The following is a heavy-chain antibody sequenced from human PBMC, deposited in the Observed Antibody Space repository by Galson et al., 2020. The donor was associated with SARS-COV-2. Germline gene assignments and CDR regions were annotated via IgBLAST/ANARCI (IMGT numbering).Heavy chain of an antibody. Sequence: ASVKVSCNASGGTFSSYAISWVRQAPGQGLEWMGGIIPIFGTANYTQKFQGRVTITTDASTSTAYLELSSLRSEDTAVYYCARALYATYYYYYIDVWGKGTTVTVSS. CDR2: IIPIFGTA. J-gene: IGHJ6*03. CDR3: ARALYATYYYYYIDV. D-gene: IGHD2-8*01. V-gene: IGHV1-69*05. CDR1: GGTFSSYA.